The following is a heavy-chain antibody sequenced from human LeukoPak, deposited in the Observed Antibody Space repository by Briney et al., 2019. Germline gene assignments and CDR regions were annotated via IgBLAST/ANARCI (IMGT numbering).Heavy chain of an antibody. CDR1: GGSISPYY. CDR3: ARTLGYCSGGSCYQYAFDI. CDR2: IYYSGST. J-gene: IGHJ3*02. Sequence: SETLSLTCTVSGGSISPYYWSWIRQPPGKGLEWIGYIYYSGSTNYIPSLKSRVTISVDTSKNQFSLKLSSVTAADTAVYYCARTLGYCSGGSCYQYAFDIWCLGTMVTVSA. D-gene: IGHD2-15*01. V-gene: IGHV4-59*01.